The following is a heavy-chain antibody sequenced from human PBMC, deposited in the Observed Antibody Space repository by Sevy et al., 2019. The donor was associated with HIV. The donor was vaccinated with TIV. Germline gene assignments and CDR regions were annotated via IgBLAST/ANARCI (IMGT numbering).Heavy chain of an antibody. CDR2: IYYSGST. CDR1: GGSISSYY. J-gene: IGHJ4*02. Sequence: SETLSLTCTVSGGSISSYYWSWIRQSPGKGLEWIGYIYYSGSTNYNPSLKSRVTISVDTSKNQFSLKLSSVTAADTAVYYCARVGGYYDSSGDTYDYWGQGTLVTVSS. V-gene: IGHV4-59*01. CDR3: ARVGGYYDSSGDTYDY. D-gene: IGHD3-22*01.